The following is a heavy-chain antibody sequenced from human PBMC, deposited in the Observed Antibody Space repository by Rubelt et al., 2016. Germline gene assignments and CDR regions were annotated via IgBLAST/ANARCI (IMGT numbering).Heavy chain of an antibody. CDR3: ARETDSSGYGPFDY. V-gene: IGHV3-23*01. J-gene: IGHJ4*02. CDR1: GFTFSNYA. CDR2: IDSGAVNT. D-gene: IGHD3-22*01. Sequence: GGSLRLSCAASGFTFSNYAMTWVRQAPGKGLEWVSAIDSGAVNTYYADSVKGRFTTPKNISQNTLYLQMNSLGAEETAVYYCARETDSSGYGPFDYWGQGTLVAVSS.